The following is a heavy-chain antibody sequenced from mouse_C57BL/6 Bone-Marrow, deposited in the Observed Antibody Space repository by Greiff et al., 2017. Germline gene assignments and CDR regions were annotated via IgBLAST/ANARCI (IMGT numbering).Heavy chain of an antibody. J-gene: IGHJ2*01. CDR2: INPYNGGT. Sequence: VQLKESGPVLVKPGASVKMSCKASGYTFTDYYMNWVKQSHGKSLEWIGVINPYNGGTSYNQKFKGKATLTVDKSSSTAYMELNSLTSEDSAVYYCARAYYYGSSFDYWGQGTTLTVSS. CDR1: GYTFTDYY. V-gene: IGHV1-19*01. CDR3: ARAYYYGSSFDY. D-gene: IGHD1-1*01.